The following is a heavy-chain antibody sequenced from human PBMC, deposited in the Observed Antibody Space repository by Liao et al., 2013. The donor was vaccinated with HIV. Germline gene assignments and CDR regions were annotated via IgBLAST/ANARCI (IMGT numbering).Heavy chain of an antibody. CDR1: GGSFSGYY. CDR3: ARGPSRPINPTFDGGAFDI. CDR2: INDSGST. Sequence: QVQLQQWGAGLLKPSETLSLTCAVYGGSFSGYYWSWIRQSPGKGLEWIAEINDSGSTSYNPSLESRASIFVDTFREQFSLQLTSVTAADTAVYYCARGPSRPINPTFDGGAFDIWGQGTVIGVSS. J-gene: IGHJ3*02. D-gene: IGHD3-16*01. V-gene: IGHV4-34*01.